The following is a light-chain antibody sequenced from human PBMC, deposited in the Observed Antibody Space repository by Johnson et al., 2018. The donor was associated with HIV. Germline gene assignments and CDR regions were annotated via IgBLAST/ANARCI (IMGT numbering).Light chain of an antibody. CDR2: ENN. V-gene: IGLV1-51*02. Sequence: QPVLTQPPSVSAAPGQKVTISCSVSSSNIGTNYVSWYQQFPGTAPKLLIYENNKRPSGIPDLFSDSHSASSATLALTGLQTGDEATYYCGTWDTSLGAKYVFGSGTKVTVL. J-gene: IGLJ1*01. CDR1: SSNIGTNY. CDR3: GTWDTSLGAKYV.